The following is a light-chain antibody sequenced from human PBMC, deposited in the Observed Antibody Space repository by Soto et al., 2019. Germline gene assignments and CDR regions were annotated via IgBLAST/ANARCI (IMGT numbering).Light chain of an antibody. V-gene: IGKV3-20*01. J-gene: IGKJ4*01. CDR3: QQYGKMPLT. CDR2: GAS. Sequence: EILLTQSPGTLSLSPGDRATLSCRASQSFGSNLLAWYQQKPGQAPRFLIYGASARAIGIPDRFSGSGSGTDFTLTISRLEPEDFGVYYCQQYGKMPLTFGGGTKVEIK. CDR1: QSFGSNL.